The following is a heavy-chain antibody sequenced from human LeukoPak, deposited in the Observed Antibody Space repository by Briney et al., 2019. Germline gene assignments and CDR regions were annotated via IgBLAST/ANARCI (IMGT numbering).Heavy chain of an antibody. V-gene: IGHV3-48*03. CDR1: GFTFSSYE. CDR2: ISSSSSTI. CDR3: ATPPLRYFDWTIN. Sequence: GGSLRLSCAASGFTFSSYEMNWVRQAPGKGLEWVSYISSSSSTIYYADSVKGRFTISRDNAKNSLYLQMNSLRAEDTAVYYCATPPLRYFDWTINWGQGTLVTVSS. D-gene: IGHD3-9*01. J-gene: IGHJ4*02.